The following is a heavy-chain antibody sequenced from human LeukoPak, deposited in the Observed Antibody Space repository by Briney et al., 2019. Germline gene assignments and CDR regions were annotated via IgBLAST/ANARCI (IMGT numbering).Heavy chain of an antibody. Sequence: PSETLSLTCTVSGGSISSYYWSWVRQPPGKGLEWIGYIYYSGSTNYNPSLKSRVTISVDSSKNQFSLKLSSVTAAETAVYYCARDSYYYDSSGYYGCAFDSRRQGTMVSVS. CDR2: IYYSGST. V-gene: IGHV4-59*01. CDR1: GGSISSYY. J-gene: IGHJ3*02. CDR3: ARDSYYYDSSGYYGCAFDS. D-gene: IGHD3-22*01.